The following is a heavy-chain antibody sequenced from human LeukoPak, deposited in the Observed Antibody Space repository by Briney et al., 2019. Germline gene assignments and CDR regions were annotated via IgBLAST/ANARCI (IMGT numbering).Heavy chain of an antibody. V-gene: IGHV4-34*01. CDR1: GGSFSGYY. J-gene: IGHJ4*02. CDR2: INHSGSA. CDR3: ARARGGVGIDY. D-gene: IGHD3-10*01. Sequence: SETLSLTCAVYGGSFSGYYWTWIRQPPGKGLEWIGEINHSGSANYNPSLKGRVTVSVDTSKNQFSLKVTSVTAADTAVYYCARARGGVGIDYWGQGTLVTVSS.